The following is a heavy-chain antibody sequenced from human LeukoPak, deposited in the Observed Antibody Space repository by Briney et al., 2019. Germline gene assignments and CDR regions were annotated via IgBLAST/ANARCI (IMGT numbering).Heavy chain of an antibody. Sequence: GGSLTLSCVVSGFTFSSYWMSWVRQAPGKGLEWVANIKEDGSKKFYVDSVKGRFTISRDNAKNSLSLQMDSLRAEDTAVYYCARVGNWNDRGDYWGQGTLVTVSS. V-gene: IGHV3-7*01. CDR2: IKEDGSKK. CDR3: ARVGNWNDRGDY. D-gene: IGHD1-1*01. J-gene: IGHJ4*02. CDR1: GFTFSSYW.